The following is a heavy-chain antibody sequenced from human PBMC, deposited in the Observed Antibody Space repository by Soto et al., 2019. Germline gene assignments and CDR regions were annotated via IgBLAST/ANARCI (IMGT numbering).Heavy chain of an antibody. CDR1: GFTFNNNW. Sequence: EVQLVETGGGLVQPGGSLRLSCAASGFTFNNNWMHWVRQAPGKGLVWISRIKSDGTTTTYADFVKGRFIISRDNAKNTVYLQVNSLGGEDTAVYYCTRGGATGAGIYHFENWGQGTLVTASS. J-gene: IGHJ4*02. CDR2: IKSDGTTT. CDR3: TRGGATGAGIYHFEN. D-gene: IGHD3-10*01. V-gene: IGHV3-74*01.